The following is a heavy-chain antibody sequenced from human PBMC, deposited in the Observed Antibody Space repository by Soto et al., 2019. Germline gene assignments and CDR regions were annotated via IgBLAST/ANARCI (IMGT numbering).Heavy chain of an antibody. J-gene: IGHJ4*02. Sequence: EVQLLEYGGGLVQPGGSLRLSCAASGFTFSSYAMSWVRQAPGKGLEWVSAISGSGGSTYYADSVKGRFTISRDNSKNTLYLQMSSLRAEDTAVYYCAMGYSYGIQDYWGQGTLVTVSS. CDR3: AMGYSYGIQDY. D-gene: IGHD5-18*01. CDR1: GFTFSSYA. V-gene: IGHV3-23*01. CDR2: ISGSGGST.